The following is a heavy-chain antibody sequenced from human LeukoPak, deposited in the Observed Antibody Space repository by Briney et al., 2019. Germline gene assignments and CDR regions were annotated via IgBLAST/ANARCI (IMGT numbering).Heavy chain of an antibody. J-gene: IGHJ3*02. CDR3: ARDLRITMIVVPSGGFDI. D-gene: IGHD3-22*01. Sequence: ASVKVSCTASGYTFTSYGISWVRQAPGQGLEWMGWISAYNGNTNYAQKLQGRVTMTTDTSTSTAYMELRSLRSDDTAVYYCARDLRITMIVVPSGGFDIWGQGTMVTVSS. V-gene: IGHV1-18*01. CDR2: ISAYNGNT. CDR1: GYTFTSYG.